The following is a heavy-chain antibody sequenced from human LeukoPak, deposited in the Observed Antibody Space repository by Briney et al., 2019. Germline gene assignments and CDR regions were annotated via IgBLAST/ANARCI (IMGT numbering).Heavy chain of an antibody. J-gene: IGHJ6*03. V-gene: IGHV4-34*01. D-gene: IGHD4-17*01. Sequence: PSETLSLTCAVYGGSFSGYYWSWIRQPPGKGLEWIGEINHSGSTNYNPSLKSRVTISVDTSKNQCSLKLGSVTAADTAVYYCARGRGVRAATVTTKYYYYYYMDVWGKGTTVTVSS. CDR2: INHSGST. CDR1: GGSFSGYY. CDR3: ARGRGVRAATVTTKYYYYYYMDV.